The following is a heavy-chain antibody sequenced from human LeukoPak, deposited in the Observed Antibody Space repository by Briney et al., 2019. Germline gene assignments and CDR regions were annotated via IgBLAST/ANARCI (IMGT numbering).Heavy chain of an antibody. J-gene: IGHJ6*02. V-gene: IGHV4-4*02. CDR3: TTTVTRYYYYGMDV. D-gene: IGHD4-17*01. CDR2: IYHSGST. CDR1: GGSISSSNW. Sequence: PSETLSLTCAVSGGSISSSNWWSWVRQPPGKGLEWIGEIYHSGSTNYNPSLKSRVTISVDKSKNQFSLKLSSVTAADTAVYYCTTTVTRYYYYGMDVWGQGTTVTVSS.